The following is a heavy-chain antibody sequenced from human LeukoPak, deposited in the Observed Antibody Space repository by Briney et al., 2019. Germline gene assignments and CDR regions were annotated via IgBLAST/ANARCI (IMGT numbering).Heavy chain of an antibody. CDR1: GGSISSSSYY. CDR2: IYYSGST. J-gene: IGHJ6*03. Sequence: SETLSLTCTVSGGSISSSSYYWGWIRQPPGKGLEWIGTIYYSGSTYYNPSLKSRVTISVDTSKNQFSLKLSSVTAADTALYYCARGQSNYSYYYMDVWGKGTTVTVSS. V-gene: IGHV4-39*07. CDR3: ARGQSNYSYYYMDV.